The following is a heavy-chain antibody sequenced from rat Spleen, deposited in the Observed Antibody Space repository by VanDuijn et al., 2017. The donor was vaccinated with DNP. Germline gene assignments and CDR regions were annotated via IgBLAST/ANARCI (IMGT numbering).Heavy chain of an antibody. CDR3: ATHEAYGIDYFDY. V-gene: IGHV5-7*01. J-gene: IGHJ2*01. Sequence: EVQLVESGGGLVQPGRSLKLSCAASGFTFSGFPMAWVRQAPRKGLEWVATISYGGSSTYYRDSVKGRFTISRDNAKSTLYLRMDSLRSEDTSTYYCATHEAYGIDYFDYWGQGVMVTVSS. CDR2: ISYGGSST. D-gene: IGHD1-3*01. CDR1: GFTFSGFP.